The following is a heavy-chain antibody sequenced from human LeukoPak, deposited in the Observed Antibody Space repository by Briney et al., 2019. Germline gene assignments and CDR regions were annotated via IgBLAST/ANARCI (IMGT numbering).Heavy chain of an antibody. CDR2: YDPEDDGR. CDR3: STETAGNY. V-gene: IGHV1-24*01. CDR1: GHTLRDLS. Sequence: GASVTVSCTAFGHTLRDLSIHWVRQGPGKGLEWMGGYDPEDDGRINSEKFLGRVTLTEDTSTDTAYMELTSLRSDDTAVYYCSTETAGNYWGQGTLVTVSS. D-gene: IGHD3-10*01. J-gene: IGHJ4*02.